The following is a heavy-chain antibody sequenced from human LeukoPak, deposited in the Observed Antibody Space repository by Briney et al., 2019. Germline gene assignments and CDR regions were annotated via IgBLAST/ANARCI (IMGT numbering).Heavy chain of an antibody. Sequence: SETLSLTCTVSGGSISSSSYYWGWIRQPPGKGLEWIASIYYSGSTYYNPSLKSRVTISVDTSKNQFSLELSSVTAADTAVYYCARKPIFYDSGRHWYYFDYWGQGTLVTVSS. V-gene: IGHV4-39*01. CDR1: GGSISSSSYY. D-gene: IGHD3-10*01. J-gene: IGHJ4*02. CDR3: ARKPIFYDSGRHWYYFDY. CDR2: IYYSGST.